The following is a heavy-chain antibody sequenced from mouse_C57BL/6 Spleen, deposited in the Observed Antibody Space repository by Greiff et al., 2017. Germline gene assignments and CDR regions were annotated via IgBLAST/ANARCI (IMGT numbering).Heavy chain of an antibody. CDR2: INPGSGNT. J-gene: IGHJ3*01. CDR3: DSKGGNFAY. CDR1: GYTFTDYY. V-gene: IGHV1-76*01. Sequence: VQLQQSGAELVRPGASVKLSCKASGYTFTDYYINWVKQRPGQGLEWIARINPGSGNTNYNEKFKGKATLTAEKSSSNAYMQLSSLTSEDSAVXFYDSKGGNFAYWGQGTLVTVSA. D-gene: IGHD2-5*01.